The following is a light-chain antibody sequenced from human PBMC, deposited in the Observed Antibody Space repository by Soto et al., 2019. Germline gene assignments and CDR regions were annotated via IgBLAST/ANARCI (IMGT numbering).Light chain of an antibody. CDR2: AAS. V-gene: IGKV1-39*01. J-gene: IGKJ4*01. Sequence: DIQMTQSPSSLSASVGDRVTITCRASQSISSYLNWYQQKPGKAPKLLIYAASSLQSGVPSRFSGSGSGTDFTLTISSLQPEDFATYDCQQSYSTPPLTFGGGTKVEI. CDR3: QQSYSTPPLT. CDR1: QSISSY.